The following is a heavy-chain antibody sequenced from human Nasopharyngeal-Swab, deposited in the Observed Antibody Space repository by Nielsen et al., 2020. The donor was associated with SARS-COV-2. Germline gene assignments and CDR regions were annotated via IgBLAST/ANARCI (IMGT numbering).Heavy chain of an antibody. D-gene: IGHD3-10*01. CDR2: INPSGGST. Sequence: VSVKVSCKASGYTFTSYYMHWVRQAPGQGLEWMGIINPSGGSTSYAQKFQGRATMTRDTSTSTVYMELSSLRSEDTAVYYCARERAYGSGNYFYYYYGIDVWGQGTTVTVSS. CDR3: ARERAYGSGNYFYYYYGIDV. CDR1: GYTFTSYY. V-gene: IGHV1-46*01. J-gene: IGHJ6*02.